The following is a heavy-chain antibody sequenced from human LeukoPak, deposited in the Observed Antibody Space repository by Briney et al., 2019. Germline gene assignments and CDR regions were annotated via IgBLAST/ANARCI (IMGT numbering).Heavy chain of an antibody. Sequence: GGSLRLSCAASGFTFSTYWMHWLRHAPGKGLVWVSRINGDGSSTSSADSVKGRFTISRDNAKNTLYLQMNSLRAEDMALYYCAKDRCSSTSCFFDYWGQGTLVTVSS. CDR2: INGDGSST. D-gene: IGHD2-2*01. CDR1: GFTFSTYW. V-gene: IGHV3-74*01. CDR3: AKDRCSSTSCFFDY. J-gene: IGHJ4*02.